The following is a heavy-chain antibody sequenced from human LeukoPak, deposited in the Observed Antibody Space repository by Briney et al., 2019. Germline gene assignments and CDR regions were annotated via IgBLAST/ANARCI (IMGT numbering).Heavy chain of an antibody. V-gene: IGHV3-23*01. D-gene: IGHD1-26*01. CDR2: ISGGNT. CDR1: GFTFSNYW. CDR3: AKTGVSYYHFDS. Sequence: GGSLRLSCAASGFTFSNYWMSWVRQAPGKGLEWVSAISGGNTFYADSVKGRFTISRDNSKNTLYLQMNTLRAEDTAVFYCAKTGVSYYHFDSWGQGTLVTVSS. J-gene: IGHJ4*02.